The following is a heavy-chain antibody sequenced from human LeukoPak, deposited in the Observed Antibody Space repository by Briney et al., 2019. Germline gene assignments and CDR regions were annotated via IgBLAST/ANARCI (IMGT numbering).Heavy chain of an antibody. CDR1: GFTFRNHG. CDR3: TTGGVLLWFGEMDY. CDR2: IKSKTDGGTT. J-gene: IGHJ4*02. Sequence: GGSLRLSCAASGFTFRNHGMGWVRQAPGKGLEWVGRIKSKTDGGTTDYAAPVKGRFTISRDDSKNTLYLQMNSLRTEDTAVYYCTTGGVLLWFGEMDYWGQGTLVTVSS. V-gene: IGHV3-15*01. D-gene: IGHD3-10*01.